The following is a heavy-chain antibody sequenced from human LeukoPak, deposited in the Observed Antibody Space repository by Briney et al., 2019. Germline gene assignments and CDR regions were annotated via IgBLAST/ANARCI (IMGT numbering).Heavy chain of an antibody. Sequence: QPRGSLRLSCAASGFTFSSYAMSWVRQAPGKGLEWVSSISGSGGTTYYADSEKGRFTISRDNPNNTLDLQMNSLTAEDTAVYYCAKGPVAVAGYYFDHWGQGTLVTVSS. CDR1: GFTFSSYA. CDR2: ISGSGGTT. J-gene: IGHJ4*02. CDR3: AKGPVAVAGYYFDH. V-gene: IGHV3-23*01. D-gene: IGHD6-19*01.